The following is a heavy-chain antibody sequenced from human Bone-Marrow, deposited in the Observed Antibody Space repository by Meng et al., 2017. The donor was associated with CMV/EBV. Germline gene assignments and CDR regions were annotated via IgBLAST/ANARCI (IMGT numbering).Heavy chain of an antibody. Sequence: SVKVSCKASGGTFSSYAISWVRQAPGQGLEWMGGIIPIFGTANYAQKFQGRVTITTDESTSTAYMELSSLRSEDTAVYYCARDLVAGYYAVDIWGQGTMVTVSS. D-gene: IGHD3-9*01. V-gene: IGHV1-69*05. CDR3: ARDLVAGYYAVDI. CDR1: GGTFSSYA. CDR2: IIPIFGTA. J-gene: IGHJ3*02.